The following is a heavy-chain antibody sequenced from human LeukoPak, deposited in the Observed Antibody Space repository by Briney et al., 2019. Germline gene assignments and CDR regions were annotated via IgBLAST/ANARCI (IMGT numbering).Heavy chain of an antibody. CDR1: GYPLTDFS. CDR3: ATMSLLQYFQH. J-gene: IGHJ1*01. V-gene: IGHV1-24*01. CDR2: FDREDGEA. Sequence: ASVKVSCKVSGYPLTDFSIHWVRQAPGKGLEWLGGFDREDGEAIYAQKFQGRVAVTEDTSTDTAYMELRSLRSEDTALYFCATMSLLQYFQHWGQGTLLTVSS.